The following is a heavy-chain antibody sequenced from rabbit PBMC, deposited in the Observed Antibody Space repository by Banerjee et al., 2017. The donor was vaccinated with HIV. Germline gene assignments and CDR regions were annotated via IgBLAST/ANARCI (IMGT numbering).Heavy chain of an antibody. D-gene: IGHD6-1*01. CDR3: ARERRSYYTYDYVGYAVGFFDL. CDR2: IYAGSSGST. Sequence: QSLEESGGDLVKPGASLTLTCTASGFTLSSYWMWWVRQAPGKGLEWIACIYAGSSGSTYYATWAKGRFTISKTSSTTVTLQMTSLTAADTATYFCARERRSYYTYDYVGYAVGFFDLWGPGTLVTVS. CDR1: GFTLSSYW. J-gene: IGHJ4*01. V-gene: IGHV1S40*01.